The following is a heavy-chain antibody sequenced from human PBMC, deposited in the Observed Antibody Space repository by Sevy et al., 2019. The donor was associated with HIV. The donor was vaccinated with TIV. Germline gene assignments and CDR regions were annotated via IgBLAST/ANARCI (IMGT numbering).Heavy chain of an antibody. Sequence: ASVKVSCKASGYTFTGYYMHWVRQAPGQGLEWMGWINPNSGGTNYAQKFQGRVTMTRDTSISTAYMDLSRLRCDDTAVYYCARVNPPYCSSTSCRINWFDPWGQGTLVTVSS. CDR3: ARVNPPYCSSTSCRINWFDP. D-gene: IGHD2-2*01. V-gene: IGHV1-2*02. CDR2: INPNSGGT. J-gene: IGHJ5*02. CDR1: GYTFTGYY.